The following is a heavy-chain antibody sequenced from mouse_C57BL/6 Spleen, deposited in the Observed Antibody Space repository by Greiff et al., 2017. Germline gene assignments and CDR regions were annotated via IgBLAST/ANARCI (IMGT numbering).Heavy chain of an antibody. J-gene: IGHJ3*01. CDR2: IYPSDGSN. V-gene: IGHV1-85*01. CDR1: GYTFTSYD. D-gene: IGHD2-13*01. CDR3: ARDGDYRTWYAY. Sequence: QVQLQQSGPELVKPGASVKLSCKASGYTFTSYDINWVKQRPGQGLEWIGWIYPSDGSNKYNEKLKGKDTLTVDTSSSTAYMELHSLTSEDSAVYFFARDGDYRTWYAYWGQGTLVTAAA.